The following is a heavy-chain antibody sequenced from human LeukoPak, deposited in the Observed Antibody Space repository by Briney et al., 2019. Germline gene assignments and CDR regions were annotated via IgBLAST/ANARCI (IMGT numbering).Heavy chain of an antibody. CDR1: GGSISSLGYY. J-gene: IGHJ4*02. D-gene: IGHD2-2*01. V-gene: IGHV4-61*09. CDR3: ARDPYCSGTSCYDY. Sequence: PSETLSLTCTVSGGSISSLGYYWSWIRQPAGKGLEWIGHIYTSGSTNYNPSLESRVTISLDTSKNQFSLKLSSVTAADTAVYYCARDPYCSGTSCYDYWGQGTLVTVSS. CDR2: IYTSGST.